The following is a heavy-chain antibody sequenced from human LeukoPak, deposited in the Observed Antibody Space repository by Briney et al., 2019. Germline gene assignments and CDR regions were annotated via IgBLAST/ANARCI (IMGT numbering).Heavy chain of an antibody. J-gene: IGHJ4*02. CDR1: GGIFSSYA. Sequence: SVKVSCKASGGIFSSYAISWVRQAPGQGLEWMGWIIPILGIANCAQKFQGRVTITADKSTSTAYMELSSLRSEDTAVYYCARGLPHSRFGVAGTTFDYWGQGTLVTVSS. CDR3: ARGLPHSRFGVAGTTFDY. CDR2: IIPILGIA. V-gene: IGHV1-69*10. D-gene: IGHD6-19*01.